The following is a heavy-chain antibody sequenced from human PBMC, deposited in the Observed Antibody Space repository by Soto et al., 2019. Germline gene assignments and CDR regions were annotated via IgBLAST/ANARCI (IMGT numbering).Heavy chain of an antibody. D-gene: IGHD6-19*01. J-gene: IGHJ4*02. CDR3: AKGNGYSSGWYSY. V-gene: IGHV3-23*01. CDR2: ISGSGVST. Sequence: GGSLRLSCAASGFTFSSYAMSWVRQAPGKGLEWVSAISGSGVSTYYADSVKGRFTISRDNSKNTLYLQMNSLRAEDTAVYYCAKGNGYSSGWYSYWGQGTQVTAPQ. CDR1: GFTFSSYA.